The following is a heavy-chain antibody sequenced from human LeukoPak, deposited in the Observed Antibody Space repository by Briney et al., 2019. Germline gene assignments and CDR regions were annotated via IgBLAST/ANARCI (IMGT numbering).Heavy chain of an antibody. CDR1: GGSISGSNYY. CDR2: IYYNGRT. D-gene: IGHD4-17*01. Sequence: SETLSLTCGVSGGSISGSNYYWDWIRQPPGKGPEWIGSIYYNGRTEYNPALKSRATISVDTSKNHFSLTLRSVTAADTAIYYCARQPGDYLDYWGRGTLVTVSS. V-gene: IGHV4-39*01. J-gene: IGHJ4*02. CDR3: ARQPGDYLDY.